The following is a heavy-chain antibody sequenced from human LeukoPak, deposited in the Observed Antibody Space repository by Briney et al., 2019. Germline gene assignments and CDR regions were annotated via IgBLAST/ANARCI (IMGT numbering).Heavy chain of an antibody. J-gene: IGHJ4*02. CDR3: ARGNWEPSDY. D-gene: IGHD7-27*01. CDR2: ISGSGGTT. V-gene: IGHV3-23*01. CDR1: GFTFNNYA. Sequence: GGSLRLSCAASGFTFNNYAMTWVRQAPGKRLEWVSAISGSGGTTLYADSVKGRFTISRDNSKSTLYLQMNSLRAEDTAVYYCARGNWEPSDYWGQGTLVTVSS.